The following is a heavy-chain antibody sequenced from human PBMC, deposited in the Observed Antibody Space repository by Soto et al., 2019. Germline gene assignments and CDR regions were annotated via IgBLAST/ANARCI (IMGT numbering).Heavy chain of an antibody. CDR3: AHVAATPFPASSGMDV. J-gene: IGHJ6*02. CDR2: ISSSGSTI. Sequence: GGSLRLSCAASGFTFSSYEMNWVRQAPGKGLEWVSYISSSGSTIYYADSVKGRFTISRDNAKNSLYLQMNSLRAEDTAVYYCAHVAATPFPASSGMDVWGQGTTVTVSS. CDR1: GFTFSSYE. D-gene: IGHD2-15*01. V-gene: IGHV3-48*03.